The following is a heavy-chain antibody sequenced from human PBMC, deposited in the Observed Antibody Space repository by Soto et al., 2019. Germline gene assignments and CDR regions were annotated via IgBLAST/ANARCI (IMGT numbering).Heavy chain of an antibody. J-gene: IGHJ6*02. CDR1: GFSLSTSGMC. CDR3: ARSMTQKYYYYYGMDV. Sequence: VSGPTLVNPTQTLTLTCTFSGFSLSTSGMCVNWIRQSPGKALEWLALIDWEDDKNYSKSLKTRLTISKDTSKNQVVLTMTNMDPVDTATYYCARSMTQKYYYYYGMDVWGQGTTVTVSS. D-gene: IGHD2-21*02. CDR2: IDWEDDK. V-gene: IGHV2-70*01.